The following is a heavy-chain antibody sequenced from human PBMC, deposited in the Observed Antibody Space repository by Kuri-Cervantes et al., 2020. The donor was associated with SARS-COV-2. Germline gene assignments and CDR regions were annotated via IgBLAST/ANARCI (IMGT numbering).Heavy chain of an antibody. J-gene: IGHJ6*03. Sequence: ASVKVSCKAPETTFPNYDINWVRQATGQGLEWMGRINPNSGGTNYAQKFQGRVTMTRDTSISTAYMELSRLRSDDTAVYYCARDQEQLVRGYYYYYYYMDVWGKGTTVTVSS. CDR3: ARDQEQLVRGYYYYYYYMDV. V-gene: IGHV1-2*06. D-gene: IGHD6-6*01. CDR2: INPNSGGT. CDR1: ETTFPNYD.